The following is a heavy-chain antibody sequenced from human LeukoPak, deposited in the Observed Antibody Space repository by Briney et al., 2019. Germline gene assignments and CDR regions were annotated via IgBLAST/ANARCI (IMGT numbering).Heavy chain of an antibody. V-gene: IGHV4-4*02. D-gene: IGHD3-22*01. Sequence: SETLSLTCAVSGGSISSSNWWSWVRQPPGKGLEWIGEIYHSGSTNYNPSLKSRVTISVDKSKNQFSLKPSSVTAADTAVYYCARIYDSSGYAFDIWGQGTMVTVSS. J-gene: IGHJ3*02. CDR3: ARIYDSSGYAFDI. CDR1: GGSISSSNW. CDR2: IYHSGST.